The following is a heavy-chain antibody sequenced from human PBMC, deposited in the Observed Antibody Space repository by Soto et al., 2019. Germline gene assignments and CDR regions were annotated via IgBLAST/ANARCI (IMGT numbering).Heavy chain of an antibody. CDR3: ASNRDCYNYVPGY. V-gene: IGHV3-21*01. CDR2: ISSSSSYI. J-gene: IGHJ4*02. D-gene: IGHD5-12*01. Sequence: EVQLVESGGGLVKPGGSLRLSCAASGFTFSSYSMNWVRQAPGKWLEWVSSISSSSSYIYYSDSVKGRFIISSDNPKNSLYLQMNSLRAEDTAVYYCASNRDCYNYVPGYWGQGTLVTVSS. CDR1: GFTFSSYS.